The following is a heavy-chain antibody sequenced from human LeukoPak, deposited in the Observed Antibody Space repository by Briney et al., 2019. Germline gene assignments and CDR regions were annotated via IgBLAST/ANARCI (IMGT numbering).Heavy chain of an antibody. Sequence: GGSLRLSCAASGFTFSSYWMHWVRQAPGKGLVWVSRINSDGSSTSYADSVKGRFTISRDNAKNTLYLQMNSLRAEDTAVYYCARGDDSSGYYYEGSYYFDYWGQGTLVTVSS. D-gene: IGHD3-22*01. J-gene: IGHJ4*02. CDR1: GFTFSSYW. V-gene: IGHV3-74*01. CDR2: INSDGSST. CDR3: ARGDDSSGYYYEGSYYFDY.